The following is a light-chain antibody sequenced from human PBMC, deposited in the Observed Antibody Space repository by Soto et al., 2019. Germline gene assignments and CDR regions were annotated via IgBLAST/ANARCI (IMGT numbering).Light chain of an antibody. CDR3: QQSYSTPWT. Sequence: DIQMTQSPSSLSASVGDRVTITCRASQSISSYLNWYQQKPGKAPKLLIYAASSLQSGVPSRFSGSGSGTDFTLTTSSLQPEDFATYYCQQSYSTPWTFGQGTKVDIX. CDR1: QSISSY. V-gene: IGKV1-39*01. CDR2: AAS. J-gene: IGKJ1*01.